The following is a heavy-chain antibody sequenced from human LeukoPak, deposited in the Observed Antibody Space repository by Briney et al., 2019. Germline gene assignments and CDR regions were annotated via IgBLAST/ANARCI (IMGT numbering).Heavy chain of an antibody. CDR3: ARGGSSSWTFDH. Sequence: SETLSLTCTVSGGSISSYYWSWSRQPPGKGLEWIGYIYYSGSTNYNPSLKSRVTISVDTSKNQFSLKLSSVTAAATAVYYCARGGSSSWTFDHWGQGTLVTVSS. V-gene: IGHV4-59*01. J-gene: IGHJ4*02. CDR1: GGSISSYY. D-gene: IGHD6-13*01. CDR2: IYYSGST.